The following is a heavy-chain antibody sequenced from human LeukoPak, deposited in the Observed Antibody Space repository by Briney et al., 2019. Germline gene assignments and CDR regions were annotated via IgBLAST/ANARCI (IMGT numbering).Heavy chain of an antibody. CDR1: GYTFTTYS. CDR2: MNPNSGNT. CDR3: ARLSDCGGDC. J-gene: IGHJ3*01. V-gene: IGHV1-8*01. D-gene: IGHD2-21*02. Sequence: ASVKVSRKASGYTFTTYSLAWVRQAPGQSLEWMGWMNPNSGNTGYAQKFQGRVTMTRNTSISTAYMELSSLRSEDTAVYYCARLSDCGGDCWGQGTMVTVSS.